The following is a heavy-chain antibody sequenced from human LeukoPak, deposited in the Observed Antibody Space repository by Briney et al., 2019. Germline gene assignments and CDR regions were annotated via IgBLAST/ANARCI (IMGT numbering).Heavy chain of an antibody. CDR3: ARGYGYSSSWYEAVNWFDP. Sequence: SETLSLTCAVSGGSISSSNWWSWVRQPPGKGLEWIGEIYHSGSTNYNPSLKSRVTISVDKSKNQFSLKLSSVTAADTAVYYCARGYGYSSSWYEAVNWFDPWGQGTLVTVSS. CDR1: GGSISSSNW. V-gene: IGHV4-4*02. CDR2: IYHSGST. J-gene: IGHJ5*02. D-gene: IGHD6-13*01.